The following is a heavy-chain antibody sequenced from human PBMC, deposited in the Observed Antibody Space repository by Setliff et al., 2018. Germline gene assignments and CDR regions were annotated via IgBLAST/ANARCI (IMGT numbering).Heavy chain of an antibody. D-gene: IGHD6-19*01. CDR1: GFTFSDYY. CDR2: ISGYGSRT. Sequence: LRLSCAASGFTFSDYYMSWIRQAPGKGLEWVSGISGYGSRTYYADSVKGRSTISRDNSQNTMYLQMNSLRAEDTAVYYCIRDTSGRDAFDIWGQGTMVTVSS. J-gene: IGHJ3*02. V-gene: IGHV3-23*01. CDR3: IRDTSGRDAFDI.